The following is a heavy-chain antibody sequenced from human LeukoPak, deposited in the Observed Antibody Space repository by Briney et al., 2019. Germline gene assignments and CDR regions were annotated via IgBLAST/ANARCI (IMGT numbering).Heavy chain of an antibody. CDR1: GFTFSSYS. D-gene: IGHD6-19*01. J-gene: IGHJ5*02. CDR2: ISSSSSYI. Sequence: GGSLRLSCAASGFTFSSYSMNWVRQAPGKGLEWVSSISSSSSYIYYADSVKGRFTISRDNAKNSLYLQMNSLRAEDTAVYYCARDIAVAGINWFDPWGQGTLVTVSS. CDR3: ARDIAVAGINWFDP. V-gene: IGHV3-21*04.